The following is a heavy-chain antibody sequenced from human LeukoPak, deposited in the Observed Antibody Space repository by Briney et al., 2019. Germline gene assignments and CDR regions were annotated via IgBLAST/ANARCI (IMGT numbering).Heavy chain of an antibody. V-gene: IGHV3-23*01. Sequence: GGSLRLSCAASGFTFSSYAMSWVRQAPGKGLEWVSAISGSGGSTYYADYVKGRFTISRDNSKNTLYLQMNSLRAEDTAVYYCAKDKSGSSGWYTPYYYYGMDVWGQGTTVTVSS. CDR3: AKDKSGSSGWYTPYYYYGMDV. CDR2: ISGSGGST. D-gene: IGHD6-19*01. CDR1: GFTFSSYA. J-gene: IGHJ6*02.